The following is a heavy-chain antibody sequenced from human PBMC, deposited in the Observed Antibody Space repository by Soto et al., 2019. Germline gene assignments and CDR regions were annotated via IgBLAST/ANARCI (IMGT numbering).Heavy chain of an antibody. CDR3: ARDRRPYAPYCSGGSCSGGWFDP. CDR1: GVTFSSYA. V-gene: IGHV1-69*13. CDR2: IVPIFGTA. Sequence: SGKFSCKASGVTFSSYAITWVRQAPGQGLEWMGGIVPIFGTANYAQKFQGRVTITADESTSAAYMELSSLRSEDTAVYYCARDRRPYAPYCSGGSCSGGWFDPWGQGTLVTVSS. D-gene: IGHD2-15*01. J-gene: IGHJ5*02.